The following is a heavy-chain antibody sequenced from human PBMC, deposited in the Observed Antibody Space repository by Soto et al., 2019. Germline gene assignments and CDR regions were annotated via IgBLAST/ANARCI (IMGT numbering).Heavy chain of an antibody. CDR2: IYYSGNT. CDR1: GDSISTDGYY. D-gene: IGHD2-2*02. Sequence: QVQLQESGPGLVKPSQTLSLTCTVSGDSISTDGYYWSWIRQHPGKGLEWIGYIYYSGNTFYTPSLKSRLTISVDTSTNQFSLKLSSVTAADTAVYYCARAGIDCSRTICYTGAFDIWGQGTMVTVSS. V-gene: IGHV4-31*03. J-gene: IGHJ3*02. CDR3: ARAGIDCSRTICYTGAFDI.